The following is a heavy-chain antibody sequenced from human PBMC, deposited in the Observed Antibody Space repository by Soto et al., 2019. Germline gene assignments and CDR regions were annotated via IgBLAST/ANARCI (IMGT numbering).Heavy chain of an antibody. J-gene: IGHJ2*01. V-gene: IGHV3-30-3*01. CDR2: ISYDGNNK. CDR3: ARDLATTVTDWYFDL. Sequence: QVQLVESGGGVVQPGRSLRLSCAASGFTFSSYAMHWVRQAPGKGLEWMTVISYDGNNKYSADSVKGRFTISRDNSKNTVYLQMNSLRAEDTAVYYCARDLATTVTDWYFDLWGRGTLVTVSS. CDR1: GFTFSSYA. D-gene: IGHD4-17*01.